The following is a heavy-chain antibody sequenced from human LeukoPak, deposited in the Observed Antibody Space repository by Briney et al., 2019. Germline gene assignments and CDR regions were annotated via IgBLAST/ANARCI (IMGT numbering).Heavy chain of an antibody. CDR1: GVSFNDYY. CDR3: TRMTAGHDY. CDR2: INHSGYT. D-gene: IGHD2-21*02. J-gene: IGHJ4*02. Sequence: SETLSLTCAVSGVSFNDYYWSWVSQTPGKGLEWIGEINHSGYTNDSPSLKSRVTLSIDTSRKQFSLNLRSVTVADTGIYYCTRMTAGHDYWGQGTLVTVSS. V-gene: IGHV4-34*01.